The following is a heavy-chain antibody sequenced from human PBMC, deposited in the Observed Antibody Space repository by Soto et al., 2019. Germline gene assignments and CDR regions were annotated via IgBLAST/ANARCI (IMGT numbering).Heavy chain of an antibody. D-gene: IGHD3-22*01. CDR2: ISYDGSNK. Sequence: QVQLVESGGGVVQPGRSLRLSCAASGFTFSSYATHWVRQAPGKGLEWVAVISYDGSNKYYADSVKGRFTISRDNSKNTLYLQMNSLRAEDTAVYYCARDLGSSGYLPYYFDYWGQGTLVTVSS. CDR3: ARDLGSSGYLPYYFDY. CDR1: GFTFSSYA. J-gene: IGHJ4*02. V-gene: IGHV3-30-3*01.